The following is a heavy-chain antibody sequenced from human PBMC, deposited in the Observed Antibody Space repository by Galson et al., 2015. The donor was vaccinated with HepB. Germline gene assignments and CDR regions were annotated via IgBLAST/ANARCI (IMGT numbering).Heavy chain of an antibody. CDR3: ARGGMIVLLYYYGMDV. D-gene: IGHD3-22*01. CDR1: GFTFSSYG. Sequence: SLRLSCAASGFTFSSYGMHWVRQAPGKGLEWVAVIWYDGSNKYYADSVKGRFTISRDNSKNTLYLQMNSLRAEDTAVYYCARGGMIVLLYYYGMDVWGQGTTVTVSS. CDR2: IWYDGSNK. J-gene: IGHJ6*02. V-gene: IGHV3-33*08.